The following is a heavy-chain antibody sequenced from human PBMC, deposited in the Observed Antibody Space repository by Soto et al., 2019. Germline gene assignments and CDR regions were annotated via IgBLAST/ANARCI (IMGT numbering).Heavy chain of an antibody. CDR3: AKDDSSLYGSGNYVDY. V-gene: IGHV3-9*01. CDR2: ISWNSGSI. J-gene: IGHJ4*02. Sequence: EVQLVESGGGLVQPGRSLRLSCAASGFTFDDYAMHWVRQAPGKGLEWVSGISWNSGSIGYADSVKGRFTISRDNATNSLYLQMTSLRAEDTALYYCAKDDSSLYGSGNYVDYWGRGTLVTVSS. CDR1: GFTFDDYA. D-gene: IGHD3-10*01.